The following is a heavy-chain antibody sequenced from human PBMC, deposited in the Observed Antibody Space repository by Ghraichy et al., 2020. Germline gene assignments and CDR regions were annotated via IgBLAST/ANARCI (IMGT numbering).Heavy chain of an antibody. Sequence: SQTLSLTCTVSGGSISSYYWSWIRQPPGKGLEWVGYVYYSGSTSYNPSLKSRVTISVDTSKNQFSLNLSSVTAADTAVYYCARDRGHYYNSSGYYLGMDGWGQGTTVTVSS. J-gene: IGHJ6*02. D-gene: IGHD3-22*01. V-gene: IGHV4-59*01. CDR2: VYYSGST. CDR1: GGSISSYY. CDR3: ARDRGHYYNSSGYYLGMDG.